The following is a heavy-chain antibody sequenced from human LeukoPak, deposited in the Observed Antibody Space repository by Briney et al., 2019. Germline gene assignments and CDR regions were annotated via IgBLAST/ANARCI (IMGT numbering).Heavy chain of an antibody. Sequence: ASVKVSYKASGYTFTGYYMHWVRQAPGQGLEWMGWINPNSGGTNYAQKFRGRVTMTRDTSISTAYMELSRLRSDDTAVYYCARDWGPYYDFWSGTVPNWFDPWGQGTLVTVSS. CDR3: ARDWGPYYDFWSGTVPNWFDP. CDR1: GYTFTGYY. V-gene: IGHV1-2*02. CDR2: INPNSGGT. J-gene: IGHJ5*02. D-gene: IGHD3-3*01.